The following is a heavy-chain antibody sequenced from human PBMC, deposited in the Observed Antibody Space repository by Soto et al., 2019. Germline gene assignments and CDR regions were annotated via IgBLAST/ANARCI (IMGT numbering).Heavy chain of an antibody. J-gene: IGHJ4*02. V-gene: IGHV3-30-3*01. CDR2: ISYAGSNK. D-gene: IGHD6-19*01. CDR3: ARDGVAGTVDY. Sequence: QVQLVESGGGVVQPGRSLRLSCAASGFTFSSYAMHWVRQAPGKGLEWVAVISYAGSNKYYADSVKGRFTISRDNSKNTLYLQMNSLRAEDTAVYYCARDGVAGTVDYWGQGTLVTVSS. CDR1: GFTFSSYA.